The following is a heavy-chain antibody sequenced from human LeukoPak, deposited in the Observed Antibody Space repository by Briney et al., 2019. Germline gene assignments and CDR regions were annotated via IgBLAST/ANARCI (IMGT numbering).Heavy chain of an antibody. D-gene: IGHD3-9*01. J-gene: IGHJ4*02. CDR3: ATYYDILTGYAPLDY. CDR2: IIPIFGTA. V-gene: IGHV1-69*13. Sequence: SVKVSCKASGGTFSSYAISWVRQAPGQGLEWMGGIIPIFGTANYAQKFQGRVTITADESTSTAYMELSSLRSEDTAVYYCATYYDILTGYAPLDYWGQGTLVTVSS. CDR1: GGTFSSYA.